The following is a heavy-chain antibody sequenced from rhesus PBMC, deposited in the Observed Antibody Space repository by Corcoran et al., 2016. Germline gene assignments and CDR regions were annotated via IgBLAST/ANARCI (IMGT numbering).Heavy chain of an antibody. CDR1: GASISSYW. CDR3: ARVLGSVATIHYFDC. CDR2: IKGNSGST. V-gene: IGHV4-80*01. J-gene: IGHJ4*01. D-gene: IGHD1-1*01. Sequence: QVQLQESGPGLVKPSETLSLTCAVSGASISSYWWSWIRQPPGKGLEWIGEIKGNSGSTNYNPPLQSGVTISKDASKNHFSLKLSSVTAADTAVYYCARVLGSVATIHYFDCWGQGVLVTVSS.